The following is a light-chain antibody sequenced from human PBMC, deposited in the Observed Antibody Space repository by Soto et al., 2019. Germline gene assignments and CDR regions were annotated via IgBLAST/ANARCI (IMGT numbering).Light chain of an antibody. CDR2: GAS. CDR3: QQYGSSPWA. J-gene: IGKJ1*01. Sequence: EIVLTQSPGTLSLSPGERATLSCRASESVASSYLAWYQQKPGQAPRLPIYGASSRATGIPDRFSGSGSGTDFTLTISRLEPEDFAVYYCQQYGSSPWAFGPGTKVDNK. CDR1: ESVASSY. V-gene: IGKV3-20*01.